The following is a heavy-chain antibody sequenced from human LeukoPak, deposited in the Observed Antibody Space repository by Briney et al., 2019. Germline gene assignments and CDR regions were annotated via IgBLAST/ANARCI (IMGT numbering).Heavy chain of an antibody. CDR2: ISSSGSTI. CDR3: AKDPPSPDPYSNYLFDY. Sequence: PGGSLRLSCAASGFTFSSYAMHWVRQAPGKGLEWVSYISSSGSTIYYADSVKGRFTISRDNAKNSLYLQMNSLRAEDTAVYYCAKDPPSPDPYSNYLFDYWGQGTLVTVSS. V-gene: IGHV3-48*04. CDR1: GFTFSSYA. J-gene: IGHJ4*02. D-gene: IGHD4-11*01.